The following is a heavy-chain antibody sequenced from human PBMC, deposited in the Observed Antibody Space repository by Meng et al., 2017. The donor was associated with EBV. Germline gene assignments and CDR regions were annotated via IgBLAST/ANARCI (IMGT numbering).Heavy chain of an antibody. V-gene: IGHV1-69*06. Sequence: QVQLGPSGAGVKKPGSSGKVSCKASGGTFSSYAISWVRQAPGQGLEWMGGIIPIFGTANYAQKFQGRVTITADKSTSTAYMELSSLRSEDTAVYYCARAEIAAAGRLDYWGQGTLVTVSS. CDR2: IIPIFGTA. CDR3: ARAEIAAAGRLDY. J-gene: IGHJ4*02. D-gene: IGHD6-13*01. CDR1: GGTFSSYA.